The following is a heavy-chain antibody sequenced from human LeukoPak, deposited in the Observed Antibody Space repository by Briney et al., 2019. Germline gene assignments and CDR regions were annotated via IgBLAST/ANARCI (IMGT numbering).Heavy chain of an antibody. CDR3: AKDMGPYSSGWGLYYFDY. CDR2: ISWNSGSI. V-gene: IGHV3-9*01. Sequence: PGGSLRLSCAASGFTFSSYAMHWVRQAPGKGLEWVSGISWNSGSIGYADSVKGRFTISRDNAKNSLYLQMNSLRAEDTALYYCAKDMGPYSSGWGLYYFDYWGQGTLVTVSS. CDR1: GFTFSSYA. J-gene: IGHJ4*02. D-gene: IGHD6-19*01.